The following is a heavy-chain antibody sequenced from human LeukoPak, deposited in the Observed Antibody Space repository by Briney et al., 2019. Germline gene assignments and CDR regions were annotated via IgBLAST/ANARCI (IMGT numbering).Heavy chain of an antibody. V-gene: IGHV3-74*01. J-gene: IGHJ4*02. CDR1: GFTFSSYW. CDR2: INSDGSST. D-gene: IGHD4-23*01. CDR3: ARARNGGNSPLDY. Sequence: PGGSLRLSCAASGFTFSSYWMHWVRQAPGKGLVWVSRINSDGSSTSYADSVKGRFTISRDNAKNTLYLQMSSLRAEDTAVYYCARARNGGNSPLDYWGQGTLVTVSS.